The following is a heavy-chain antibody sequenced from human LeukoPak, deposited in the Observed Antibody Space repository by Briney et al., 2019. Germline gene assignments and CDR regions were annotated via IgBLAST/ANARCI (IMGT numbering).Heavy chain of an antibody. CDR3: AKLATDIVVVVAATSLDNWFDP. V-gene: IGHV3-30*02. J-gene: IGHJ5*02. D-gene: IGHD2-15*01. CDR2: IRSDGSNK. CDR1: GFTFSSYA. Sequence: PGGSLRLSCAASGFTFSSYAMHWVRQAPGKGLEWVSFIRSDGSNKYYADSVKGRFTISRDNSKNTLYLQMNSLRAEDTAVYYCAKLATDIVVVVAATSLDNWFDPWGQGTLVTVSS.